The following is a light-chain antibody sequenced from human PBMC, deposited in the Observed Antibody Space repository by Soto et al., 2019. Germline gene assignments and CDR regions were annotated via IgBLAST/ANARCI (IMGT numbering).Light chain of an antibody. CDR3: QQYGSSPRT. J-gene: IGKJ1*01. V-gene: IGKV3-15*01. CDR2: GAS. CDR1: QSVSSN. Sequence: EIVLTQSPGTLSLSPGERATLSCRASQSVSSNLAWYQQKPGQAPRLLIYGASTRAIGIPARFSGSGSGTEFTLTIGSLQSEDFAVYYCQQYGSSPRTFRQGSKVDIK.